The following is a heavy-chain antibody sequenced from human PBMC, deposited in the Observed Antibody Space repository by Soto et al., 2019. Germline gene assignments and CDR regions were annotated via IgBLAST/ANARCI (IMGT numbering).Heavy chain of an antibody. J-gene: IGHJ4*02. D-gene: IGHD2-8*01. CDR2: INPNSGGT. CDR1: AYTFTGYY. Sequence: GASVKVPCTASAYTFTGYYMPWVRQAPGQGLEWMGWINPNSGGTNYAQKFQGRVTITRDMSTNTAYMELSSLRSEETAVYYCAALGVNFDHWGQGTLVTVSS. CDR3: AALGVNFDH. V-gene: IGHV1-2*02.